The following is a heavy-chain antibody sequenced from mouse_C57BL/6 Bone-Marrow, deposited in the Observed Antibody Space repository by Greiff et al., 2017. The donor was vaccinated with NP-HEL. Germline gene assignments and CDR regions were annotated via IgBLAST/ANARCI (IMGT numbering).Heavy chain of an antibody. CDR2: IDPSDSYT. D-gene: IGHD2-3*01. CDR1: GYTFTSYW. J-gene: IGHJ2*01. Sequence: VQLQQSGAELVMPGASVKLSCKASGYTFTSYWMHWVKQRPGQGLEWIGEIDPSDSYTNYNQKFKGKSTLTVDKSSSTAYMQLSSLTSEDSAVYYCARWLLPYFDYWGQGTTLTVSS. CDR3: ARWLLPYFDY. V-gene: IGHV1-69*01.